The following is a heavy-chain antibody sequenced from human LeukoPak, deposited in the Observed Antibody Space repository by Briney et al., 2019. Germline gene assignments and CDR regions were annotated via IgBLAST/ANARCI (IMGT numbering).Heavy chain of an antibody. CDR1: GFTFSSYG. D-gene: IGHD6-19*01. Sequence: GRSLRLSCAASGFTFSSYGMHWVRQAPGKGLEWVAVIWYDGSNKYYADSVKGRFTISRDNSKNTLYLQMNSLRAEDTAVYYCAKDSERAVAGPYYFDYWGQGTPVTVSS. V-gene: IGHV3-33*06. J-gene: IGHJ4*02. CDR2: IWYDGSNK. CDR3: AKDSERAVAGPYYFDY.